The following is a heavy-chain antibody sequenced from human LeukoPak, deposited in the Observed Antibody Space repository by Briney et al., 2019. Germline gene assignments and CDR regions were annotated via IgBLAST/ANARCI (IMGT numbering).Heavy chain of an antibody. J-gene: IGHJ4*02. CDR2: ISAYNGNT. Sequence: ASVKVSCKASGYTFTSYGSSWVRQAPGQALEWMGWISAYNGNTNYAQKLQGRVTMTTDTSTSTAYMELRSLRSDDTAVYYCARDSPVRSKYYFDYWGQGTLVTVSS. V-gene: IGHV1-18*01. CDR1: GYTFTSYG. CDR3: ARDSPVRSKYYFDY.